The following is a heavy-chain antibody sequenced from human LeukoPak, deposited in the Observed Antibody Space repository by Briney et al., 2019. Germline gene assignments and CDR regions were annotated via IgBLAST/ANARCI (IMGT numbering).Heavy chain of an antibody. J-gene: IGHJ5*02. Sequence: GGSLRLSCEVSGFTVSDAWMSWVRQAPGKGLEWVGRVKTKSEDGAGDYAAPVKGRFTISRDDSKNTLYLQMNSLKTEDTAVYYCTTEPPMDFFVVLPAWGQGTLVTVSS. CDR2: VKTKSEDGAG. CDR3: TTEPPMDFFVVLPA. V-gene: IGHV3-15*01. D-gene: IGHD2-2*01. CDR1: GFTVSDAW.